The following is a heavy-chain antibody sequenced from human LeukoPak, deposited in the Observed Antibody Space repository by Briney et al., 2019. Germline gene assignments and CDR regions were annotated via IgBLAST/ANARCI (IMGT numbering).Heavy chain of an antibody. V-gene: IGHV1-2*02. CDR1: GYTFTGYY. CDR2: INPNSGDT. J-gene: IGHJ4*02. CDR3: ARYQIPDF. D-gene: IGHD2-2*01. Sequence: ASVKVSCKASGYTFTGYYMHWVQQAPGQGLEWMGWINPNSGDTKCAQKFQGRVTMTRDTSIGTAYMELSRLTSDDTALYYCARYQIPDFWGQGTLVTVSS.